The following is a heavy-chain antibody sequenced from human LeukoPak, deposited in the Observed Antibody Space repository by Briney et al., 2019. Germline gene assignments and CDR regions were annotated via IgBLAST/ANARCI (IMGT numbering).Heavy chain of an antibody. CDR3: ARAFGWFGEYTFDY. CDR2: ITNSGSDI. Sequence: GGSLRLSCVVSGFTFSDFHMSWLRQAPGKGLEWISYITNSGSDIEYADSVKGRFTISWDNAKKSLYLQMNSLRAEDTAVYYCARAFGWFGEYTFDYWGQGTLVTVSS. J-gene: IGHJ4*02. V-gene: IGHV3-11*04. D-gene: IGHD3-10*01. CDR1: GFTFSDFH.